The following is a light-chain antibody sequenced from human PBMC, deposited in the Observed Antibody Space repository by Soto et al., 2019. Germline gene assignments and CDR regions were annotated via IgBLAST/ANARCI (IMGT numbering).Light chain of an antibody. J-gene: IGKJ3*01. Sequence: EIVLTQSPGTLFLSPGERATLSCRASQSVSDSYLAWYQQKPGQAPRLLIYASSRATGIPDRFSGSGSGTDFTLTISSLQPDDFSIYYCQQYETYSGTFGPGTKVDL. V-gene: IGKV3-20*01. CDR3: QQYETYSGT. CDR2: AS. CDR1: QSVSDSY.